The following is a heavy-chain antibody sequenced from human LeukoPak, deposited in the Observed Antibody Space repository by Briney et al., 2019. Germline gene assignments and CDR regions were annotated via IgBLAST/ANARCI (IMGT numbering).Heavy chain of an antibody. CDR1: GGSFSGYY. CDR3: ASGVTPSRIAVAVGY. Sequence: SETLSLTCAVYGGSFSGYYWSWIRQPPGKGLEWIGEINHTGSTNYNPSLKSRVTISVDTSKNQFSLKLSSVTAADTAVYYCASGVTPSRIAVAVGYWGQGTLVTVSS. V-gene: IGHV4-34*01. D-gene: IGHD6-19*01. CDR2: INHTGST. J-gene: IGHJ4*02.